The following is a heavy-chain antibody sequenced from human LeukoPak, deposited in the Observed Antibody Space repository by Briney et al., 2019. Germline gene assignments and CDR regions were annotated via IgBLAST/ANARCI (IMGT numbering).Heavy chain of an antibody. V-gene: IGHV3-15*01. CDR3: TTLGTPFQF. Sequence: GGSLRLSCAASGFSFTDAWMSWVRQTPGKGLEWVGRIKNTLDGGTTDYAAPVKGRFTISRDDSNNTVHPQMNSLKTEDTAVYYCTTLGTPFQFWGQGTLVTVSS. J-gene: IGHJ4*02. CDR1: GFSFTDAW. CDR2: IKNTLDGGTT. D-gene: IGHD3-16*01.